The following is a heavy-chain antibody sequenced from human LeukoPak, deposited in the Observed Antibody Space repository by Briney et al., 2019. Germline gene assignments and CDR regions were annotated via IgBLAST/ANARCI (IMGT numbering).Heavy chain of an antibody. CDR1: GYTFTGHY. J-gene: IGHJ4*02. D-gene: IGHD6-6*01. CDR2: INPNTGGT. Sequence: ASLKVSCKASGYTFTGHYIHWVRQAPGQVLEWMGWINPNTGGTHYAEKFQGRVTMTRDTSISTAYMELSRLRYDDTAVYHCARVKTTARDYFDYWGQGTLATVSS. V-gene: IGHV1-2*02. CDR3: ARVKTTARDYFDY.